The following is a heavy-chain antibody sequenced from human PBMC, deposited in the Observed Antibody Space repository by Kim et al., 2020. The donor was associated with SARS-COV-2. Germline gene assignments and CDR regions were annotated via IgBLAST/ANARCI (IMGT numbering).Heavy chain of an antibody. CDR3: ARDIVVVPAAIRDYYYYYGMDV. CDR2: RKQDGSEK. CDR1: GFTFSSYW. J-gene: IGHJ6*01. V-gene: IGHV3-7*01. Sequence: GGSLRLSCAASGFTFSSYWMSWVRQAPGKGLEWVANRKQDGSEKYYVDSVKGRFTISRDNAKNSLYLQMNSLRAEDTAVYYCARDIVVVPAAIRDYYYYYGMDVWGQGTTVTVSS. D-gene: IGHD2-2*02.